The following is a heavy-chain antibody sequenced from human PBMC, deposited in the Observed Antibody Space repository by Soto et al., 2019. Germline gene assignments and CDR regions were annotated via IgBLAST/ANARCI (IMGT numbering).Heavy chain of an antibody. CDR1: GYTFTGYY. CDR2: INPNSGGT. CDR3: AGGGWNGYYYDSSGYYLFGDAFDI. Sequence: ASVKVSCKASGYTFTGYYMHWVRQAPGQGLEWMGWINPNSGGTNYAQKFQGRVTMTRDTSISTAYMELSRLRSDDTAVYYCAGGGWNGYYYDSSGYYLFGDAFDICGQGTMVPVS. D-gene: IGHD3-22*01. V-gene: IGHV1-2*02. J-gene: IGHJ3*02.